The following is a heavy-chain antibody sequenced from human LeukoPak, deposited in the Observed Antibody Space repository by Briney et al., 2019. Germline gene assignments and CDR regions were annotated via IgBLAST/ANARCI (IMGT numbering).Heavy chain of an antibody. D-gene: IGHD3-10*01. Sequence: PSQTLTLTCVVSGGSTSRGSYYWHWIRQPAGKGLEWMGRIYNSGSTNYNPSLKSRVTISVDTSRNQLSLQLTSVTAADTAVYYCARQTFGVLYFDSWGQGTLVIVSS. CDR1: GGSTSRGSYY. CDR3: ARQTFGVLYFDS. J-gene: IGHJ4*02. CDR2: IYNSGST. V-gene: IGHV4-61*02.